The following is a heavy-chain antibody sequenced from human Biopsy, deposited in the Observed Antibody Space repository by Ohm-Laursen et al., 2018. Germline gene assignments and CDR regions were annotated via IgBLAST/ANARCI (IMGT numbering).Heavy chain of an antibody. CDR1: GFTFTSYA. D-gene: IGHD4-11*01. J-gene: IGHJ2*01. V-gene: IGHV3-30*03. CDR2: ISYDGSGE. CDR3: ARDGKRWDYSTYFSWHFDL. Sequence: SLRLSCSASGFTFTSYAMHWVRQAPGKGLEWVAVISYDGSGEYYADSLQGRFIISRDNPKNTVDLQMNRLRAEDTAVYFCARDGKRWDYSTYFSWHFDLWGRGTLVTVSS.